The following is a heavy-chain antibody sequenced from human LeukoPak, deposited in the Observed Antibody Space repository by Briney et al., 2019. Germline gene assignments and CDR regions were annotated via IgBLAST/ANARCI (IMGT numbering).Heavy chain of an antibody. J-gene: IGHJ4*02. D-gene: IGHD5-18*01. V-gene: IGHV4-61*08. CDR3: ARAGYSYGTGYYFDY. CDR1: NGSISSGGFY. CDR2: IYYSGST. Sequence: SETLSLTCSVSNGSISSGGFYWSWIRQHPGKGLEWIGYIYYSGSTYYNPSLKSRVTISLDTSKNQFSLKLSSVTAADAAVYYCARAGYSYGTGYYFDYWGQGALVTVSS.